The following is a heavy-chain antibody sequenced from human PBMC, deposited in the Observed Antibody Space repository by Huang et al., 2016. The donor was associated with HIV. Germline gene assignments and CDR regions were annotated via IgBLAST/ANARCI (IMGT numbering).Heavy chain of an antibody. CDR2: ISNDGSSR. V-gene: IGHV3-30-3*01. J-gene: IGHJ3*01. CDR3: TREYTVAGAFDL. Sequence: QVQLVESGGGVVQPGRSLRLSCAASGFSFANYAMHWGRQAPGKRVEWVTFISNDGSSRYYADSVKGRFTISRDNFKNALYLQMNRLRGDDTAVYYCTREYTVAGAFDLWGQGTMVTVSS. CDR1: GFSFANYA. D-gene: IGHD5-12*01.